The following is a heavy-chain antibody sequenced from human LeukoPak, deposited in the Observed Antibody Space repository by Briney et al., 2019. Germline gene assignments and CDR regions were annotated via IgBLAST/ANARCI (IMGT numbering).Heavy chain of an antibody. D-gene: IGHD4-17*01. Sequence: PGGSLRLSCAASGFTFSSYAMGWVRQAPGKGLEWVSSISGSGDSTYYADSVKGRFTISRDNSKNTLYLQMNSLRDEDTAIYYCARGITTHDYWGQGTLVTVSS. J-gene: IGHJ4*02. CDR1: GFTFSSYA. V-gene: IGHV3-23*01. CDR3: ARGITTHDY. CDR2: ISGSGDST.